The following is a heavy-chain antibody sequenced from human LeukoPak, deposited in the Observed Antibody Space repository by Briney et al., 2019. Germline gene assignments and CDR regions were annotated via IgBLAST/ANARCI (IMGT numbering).Heavy chain of an antibody. Sequence: GGSLRLSCAASGFTFSSYAMSWVRQAPGKGLEWVSAISGSGGSTYYADSVKGRFTTSRDNSKNTLYLQMNSLRAEDTAVYYCAKEADDWLLTPGFGAFDIWGQGTMVTVSS. CDR2: ISGSGGST. CDR3: AKEADDWLLTPGFGAFDI. J-gene: IGHJ3*02. D-gene: IGHD3-9*01. CDR1: GFTFSSYA. V-gene: IGHV3-23*01.